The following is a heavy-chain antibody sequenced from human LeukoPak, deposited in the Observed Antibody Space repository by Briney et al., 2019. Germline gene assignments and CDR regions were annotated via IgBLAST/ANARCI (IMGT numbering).Heavy chain of an antibody. CDR1: GFTFSSYA. CDR3: AKDGRYCSGTNCIRTSYYYFYMDV. J-gene: IGHJ6*03. Sequence: GGSLRLSCAASGFTFSSYAMSWVRQAPGKGLEWVSAISGSGGSTYYADSVKGRFTISRDNSKNTLYLQMNSLRAEDTAVYYCAKDGRYCSGTNCIRTSYYYFYMDVWGKGTTVTVSS. D-gene: IGHD2-2*01. V-gene: IGHV3-23*01. CDR2: ISGSGGST.